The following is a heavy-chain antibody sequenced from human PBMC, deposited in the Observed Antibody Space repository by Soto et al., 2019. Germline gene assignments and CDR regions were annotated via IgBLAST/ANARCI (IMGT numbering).Heavy chain of an antibody. CDR3: LLEDDATTTEIYSLSRRDAPPVTVQ. V-gene: IGHV3-21*01. CDR1: GFTFSTYS. D-gene: IGHD2-15*01. Sequence: RGSLRLSCVASGFTFSTYSMNWFRQAPGKGLEWVSTIGTRSDIYYAESVKGRFTISRDNAKNSLSLQMNSLRVEDTAVYYCLLEDDATTTEIYSLSRRDAPPVTVQ. J-gene: IGHJ1*01. CDR2: IGTRSDI.